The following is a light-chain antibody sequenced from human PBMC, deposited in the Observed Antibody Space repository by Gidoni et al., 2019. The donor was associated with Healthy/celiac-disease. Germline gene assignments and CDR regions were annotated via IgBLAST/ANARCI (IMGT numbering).Light chain of an antibody. V-gene: IGKV1-39*01. J-gene: IGKJ1*01. Sequence: DIQITQSPSSLSASVGGRVTITCRASQSMSSYLTWYQQKPGKAPKLLIYAASSWDSGVPSRFSGSGSGTDFTLTISRLQPEDFAIYYCQQSDSTPHTFGQGTKVEIK. CDR3: QQSDSTPHT. CDR2: AAS. CDR1: QSMSSY.